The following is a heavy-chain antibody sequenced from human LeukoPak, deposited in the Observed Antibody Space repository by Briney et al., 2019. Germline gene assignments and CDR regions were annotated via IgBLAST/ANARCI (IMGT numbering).Heavy chain of an antibody. CDR3: AKDFSSSWYYFDY. CDR1: GFTFSSYG. CDR2: ISGSGGST. V-gene: IGHV3-23*01. Sequence: GGSLRLSCAASGFTFSSYGMSWVRQAPGKGLEWVSAISGSGGSTYYADSVKGRFTISRDNSKNTLYLQMNSLRAEDTAVYYCAKDFSSSWYYFDYWGQGTLVTVSS. D-gene: IGHD6-13*01. J-gene: IGHJ4*02.